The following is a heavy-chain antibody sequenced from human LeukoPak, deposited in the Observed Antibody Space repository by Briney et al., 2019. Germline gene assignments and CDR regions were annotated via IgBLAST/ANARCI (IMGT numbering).Heavy chain of an antibody. Sequence: PSETLSLTCTVSGGSISSSSYYWGWIRQPPGKGLEGIGSIYYSGSTYYNPSLKSRVTISVDTSKNQFSLKLSSVTAADTAVYYCARHDSYDSSAHDYWGQGTLVTVSS. CDR2: IYYSGST. D-gene: IGHD3-22*01. V-gene: IGHV4-39*01. J-gene: IGHJ4*02. CDR3: ARHDSYDSSAHDY. CDR1: GGSISSSSYY.